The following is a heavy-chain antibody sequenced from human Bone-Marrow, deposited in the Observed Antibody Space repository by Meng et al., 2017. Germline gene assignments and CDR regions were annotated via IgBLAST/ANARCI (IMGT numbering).Heavy chain of an antibody. D-gene: IGHD1-1*01. Sequence: GESLKISCVASGFTFSSYAMHWVRQAPGKGLEWVAVISYDGSNKYYADSVKGRFTISKDNSKNTLYLQMNSLRAEDTAVYYCVEGLSERYPVWGQGTLVTVSS. CDR2: ISYDGSNK. CDR1: GFTFSSYA. CDR3: VEGLSERYPV. V-gene: IGHV3-30*04. J-gene: IGHJ4*02.